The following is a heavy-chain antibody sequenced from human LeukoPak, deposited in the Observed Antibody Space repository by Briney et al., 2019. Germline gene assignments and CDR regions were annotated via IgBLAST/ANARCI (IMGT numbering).Heavy chain of an antibody. CDR3: ARGLNPDYGVTTLDY. J-gene: IGHJ4*02. Sequence: SVKVSCKASGGTFSSYAISWVRQAPGQGLEWMGGIIPIFGTANYAQKFQGRVTITADESTSTAYMELSSLRSEDTAVYYCARGLNPDYGVTTLDYWGQGTLVTVSS. CDR1: GGTFSSYA. V-gene: IGHV1-69*13. D-gene: IGHD4-17*01. CDR2: IIPIFGTA.